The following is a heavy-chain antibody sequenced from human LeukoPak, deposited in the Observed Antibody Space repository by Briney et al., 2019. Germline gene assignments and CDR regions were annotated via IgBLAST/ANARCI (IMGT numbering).Heavy chain of an antibody. V-gene: IGHV3-23*01. D-gene: IGHD1-1*01. CDR3: ARGQEFDDGVFDS. CDR2: IRSNGANG. Sequence: GCLRLPCCAASGFFCSSFTMRCGRPAPRKRLEWVSTIRSNGANGDNADYVKGRFTSSRDNSKNTVYLQMNRLRVEDTAIYYCARGQEFDDGVFDSWGQGTLVTVSS. J-gene: IGHJ4*02. CDR1: GFFCSSFT.